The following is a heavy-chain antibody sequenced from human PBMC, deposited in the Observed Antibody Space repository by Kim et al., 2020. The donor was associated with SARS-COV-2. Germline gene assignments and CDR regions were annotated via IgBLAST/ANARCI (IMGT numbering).Heavy chain of an antibody. Sequence: ASVKVSCKASGYTFTNSYMHWVRQAPGQGLDWMGMIDLSGGGTSYAQRFQGRLTITRDTSTSTVYMELSSQRSEDTAVYYCARSGMDVWGQGTTVTVSS. CDR3: ARSGMDV. CDR1: GYTFTNSY. CDR2: IDLSGGGT. V-gene: IGHV1-46*01. J-gene: IGHJ6*02.